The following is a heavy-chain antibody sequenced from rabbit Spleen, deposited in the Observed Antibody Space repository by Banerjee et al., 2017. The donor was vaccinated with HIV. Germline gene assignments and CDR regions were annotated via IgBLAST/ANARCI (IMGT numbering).Heavy chain of an antibody. V-gene: IGHV1S43*01. CDR2: IYTSSGGT. CDR3: ARDLPGIVGWNFGL. Sequence: QQQLEESGGGLVKPGGTLTLTCKASGMDFSNYYYLCWVRPAPGKGLELIACIYTSSGGTWYASWVNGRFTISRSTSLNTVDLKMTSLTAADTAIYFCARDLPGIVGWNFGLWGPGTLVTVS. CDR1: GMDFSNYYY. D-gene: IGHD3-1*01. J-gene: IGHJ4*01.